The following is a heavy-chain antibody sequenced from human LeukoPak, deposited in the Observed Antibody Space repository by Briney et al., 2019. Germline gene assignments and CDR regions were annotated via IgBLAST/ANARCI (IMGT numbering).Heavy chain of an antibody. Sequence: GGSLRLSCAASGFTFSSYGMHWVRQATGKGLEWVTAIGTAGDPYYPGSVKGRFTISRENAKNSLYLQMNSLRAGDTAVYYCARDRNGAGLDYWGQGTLVTVSS. V-gene: IGHV3-13*05. CDR1: GFTFSSYG. CDR3: ARDRNGAGLDY. CDR2: IGTAGDP. D-gene: IGHD6-19*01. J-gene: IGHJ4*02.